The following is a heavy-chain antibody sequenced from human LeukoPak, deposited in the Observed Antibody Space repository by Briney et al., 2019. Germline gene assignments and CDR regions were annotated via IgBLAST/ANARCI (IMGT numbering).Heavy chain of an antibody. CDR1: GFTFSSYW. V-gene: IGHV3-48*04. D-gene: IGHD2-2*01. CDR2: ISSSGSTI. J-gene: IGHJ4*02. CDR3: ARSLGYCSSTSCYQDDY. Sequence: GGSLRLSCAASGFTFSSYWMSWVRQAPGKGLEWVSYISSSGSTIYYADSVKGRFTISRDNAKNSLYLQMNSLRAEDTAVYYCARSLGYCSSTSCYQDDYWGQGTLVTVSS.